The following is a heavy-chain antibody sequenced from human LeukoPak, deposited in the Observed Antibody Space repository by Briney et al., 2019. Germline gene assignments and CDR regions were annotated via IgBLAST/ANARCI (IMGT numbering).Heavy chain of an antibody. CDR2: ISGSGGSI. Sequence: PGGSLRLSCAASGFAFSTYAMSRVRQAPGKGLEWVSAISGSGGSIYYADSVKGRFTISRDNSKNTLYLQMNSLRAEDTAVYYCAKDAPAYSSSWYHFDYWGQGTLVTVSS. CDR1: GFAFSTYA. D-gene: IGHD6-13*01. CDR3: AKDAPAYSSSWYHFDY. V-gene: IGHV3-23*01. J-gene: IGHJ4*02.